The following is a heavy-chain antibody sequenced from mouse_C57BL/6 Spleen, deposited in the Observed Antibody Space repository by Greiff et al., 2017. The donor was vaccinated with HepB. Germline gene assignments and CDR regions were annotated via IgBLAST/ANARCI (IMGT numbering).Heavy chain of an antibody. D-gene: IGHD2-10*01. CDR2: IAPSDSYT. V-gene: IGHV1-69*01. CDR1: GYTFTSYW. J-gene: IGHJ4*01. CDR3: AIKPYYGNFPRAIDY. Sequence: QVQLQQPGAELVMPGASVKLSCKASGYTFTSYWMHWVKQRPGQGLEWIGEIAPSDSYTNYNQKFKGKSTVTVDKSSTTAYTQHSSLTSEDSAVYYCAIKPYYGNFPRAIDYWGQGTSVTVSS.